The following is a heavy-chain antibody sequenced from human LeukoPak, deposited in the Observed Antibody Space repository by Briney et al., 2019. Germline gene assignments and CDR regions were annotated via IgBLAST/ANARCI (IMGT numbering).Heavy chain of an antibody. J-gene: IGHJ6*03. CDR1: GYTFTSYY. Sequence: ASVKVSCKASGYTFTSYYMHWVRQAPGQGLEWMGIINPSGGSTSYAQKFQGRVTMTRDKSINTAYMELSRLRSDDTAVYYCARVFDTYYMDVWGKGTTVTVSS. CDR2: INPSGGST. V-gene: IGHV1-46*01. CDR3: ARVFDTYYMDV.